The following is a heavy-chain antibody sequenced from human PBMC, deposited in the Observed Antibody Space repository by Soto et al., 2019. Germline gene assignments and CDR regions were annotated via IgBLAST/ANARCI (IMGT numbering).Heavy chain of an antibody. D-gene: IGHD4-17*01. V-gene: IGHV1-69*08. CDR2: IIPILGIA. CDR3: ARDLGPTVVTPA. J-gene: IGHJ4*02. CDR1: GGTFSSYT. Sequence: QVQLVQSGAEVKKPGSSVKVSCKASGGTFSSYTISWVRQAPGQGLEWMGRIIPILGIANHAQKFQGRVTITPDKSTSTAYMKLSSLRSEDRAVYYCARDLGPTVVTPAWGQGTLVTVSS.